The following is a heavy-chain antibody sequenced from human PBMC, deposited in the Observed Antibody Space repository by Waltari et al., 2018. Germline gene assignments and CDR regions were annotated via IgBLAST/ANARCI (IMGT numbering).Heavy chain of an antibody. Sequence: QVHLQESGPGVVKPSETLSLTLTGYGDSINNYYWTWIRQSPEKGLEWNGYMYNSGTTNSNPALTRRLTMSLDRSKNQCSLKLMSVTAADTGVYYCARDRSPNILDACDLWGQVTKVTVSS. V-gene: IGHV4-59*01. J-gene: IGHJ3*01. CDR1: GDSINNYY. CDR3: ARDRSPNILDACDL. CDR2: MYNSGTT. D-gene: IGHD2-2*01.